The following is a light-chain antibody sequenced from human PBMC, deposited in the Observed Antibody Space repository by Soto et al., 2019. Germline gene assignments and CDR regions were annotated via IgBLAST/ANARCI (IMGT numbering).Light chain of an antibody. V-gene: IGKV3D-15*01. J-gene: IGKJ4*01. CDR3: QQYNNWGLS. Sequence: IVMTQSPATLSVSPGDEVTLSCRASENVGTNLAWYQQKPGQAPRLLIYGSSTRATGIPATFSGSGSGTEFTLTISSLQSEEPAIYYCQQYNNWGLSFGGGTKVDIK. CDR1: ENVGTN. CDR2: GSS.